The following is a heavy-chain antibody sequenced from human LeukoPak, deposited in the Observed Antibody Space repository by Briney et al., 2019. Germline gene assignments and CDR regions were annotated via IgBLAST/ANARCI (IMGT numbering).Heavy chain of an antibody. J-gene: IGHJ4*02. Sequence: GGSLRLSCAASGFTFSSYGMHWVRQAPGKGLEWVAVISYDGSNKYYADSVKGRFTISRDNSKNTLYLQMNSLRAEDTAVYYCARGRHYYDSSGYWFDYWGQGTLVTVSS. CDR3: ARGRHYYDSSGYWFDY. CDR1: GFTFSSYG. D-gene: IGHD3-22*01. V-gene: IGHV3-30*03. CDR2: ISYDGSNK.